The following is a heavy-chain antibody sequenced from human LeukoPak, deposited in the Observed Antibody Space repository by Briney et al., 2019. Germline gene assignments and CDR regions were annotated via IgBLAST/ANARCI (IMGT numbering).Heavy chain of an antibody. CDR1: GFTFSSYA. CDR3: AKEVGSGSYFDY. CDR2: ISGSGGST. J-gene: IGHJ4*02. V-gene: IGHV3-23*01. Sequence: GGSLRLSCAASGFTFSSYAMSWVRQAPGKGLEWVSAISGSGGSTYYADSVKGRFTISRDNSKDTLYLQINSLRAEDTAVYYSAKEVGSGSYFDYWGQGTLVTVSS. D-gene: IGHD3-10*01.